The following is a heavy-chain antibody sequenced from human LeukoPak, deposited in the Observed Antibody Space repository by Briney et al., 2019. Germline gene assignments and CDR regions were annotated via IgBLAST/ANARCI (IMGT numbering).Heavy chain of an antibody. CDR2: IWDDGSNK. J-gene: IGHJ4*02. CDR3: ARGDMISFGGVIVIPRPIDY. V-gene: IGHV3-33*01. Sequence: PTGKSLRLSCAASGFTFSSYGMHWVRQAPGKGLEWVAVIWDDGSNKYYADSVKGRFTISRDNSKNTLYLQMNSLRAEDTAVYYCARGDMISFGGVIVIPRPIDYWGQGTLVTVSS. CDR1: GFTFSSYG. D-gene: IGHD3-16*02.